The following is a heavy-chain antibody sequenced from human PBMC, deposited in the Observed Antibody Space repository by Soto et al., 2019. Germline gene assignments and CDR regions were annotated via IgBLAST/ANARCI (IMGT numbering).Heavy chain of an antibody. CDR2: IWYDESNK. J-gene: IGHJ6*02. D-gene: IGHD1-26*01. Sequence: QVQLVESGGGVVQPGRSLRLSCAASGFTFSYYGMHWVRQAPGKGLEWVAIIWYDESNKYYADSVTGRFTISRDNSNNMVYLQMNSLRAEDTAVYYCAKGGSNAAMDVWGQGTTVTVS. CDR3: AKGGSNAAMDV. V-gene: IGHV3-33*08. CDR1: GFTFSYYG.